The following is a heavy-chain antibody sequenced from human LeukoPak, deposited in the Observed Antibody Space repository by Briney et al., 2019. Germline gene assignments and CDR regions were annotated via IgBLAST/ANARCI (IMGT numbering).Heavy chain of an antibody. CDR3: ARGFDGLRLKGQHFDY. Sequence: GGSLRLSCAASGFTFSSYGMHWVRQAPGKGLEWVAFIRYDGSNKDYADSVKGRFTISRDNSKNTLYLQMNSLRAEDTAVYYCARGFDGLRLKGQHFDYWGQGTLVTVSS. D-gene: IGHD5/OR15-5a*01. V-gene: IGHV3-30*02. CDR2: IRYDGSNK. J-gene: IGHJ4*02. CDR1: GFTFSSYG.